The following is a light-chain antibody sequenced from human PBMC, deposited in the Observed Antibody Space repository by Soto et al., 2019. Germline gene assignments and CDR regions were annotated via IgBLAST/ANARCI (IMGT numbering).Light chain of an antibody. V-gene: IGLV1-44*01. CDR3: AAWDDXLXXXL. Sequence: QSVLTQPPSASGTPGQTVTISCSGSGSNIGENAVNWYQHLPGTAPQLLIYSNALRPSGVPHRFSGSKSGTAGSLAISGLQSEDEAHYYCAAWDDXLXXXLFGGGX. J-gene: IGLJ3*02. CDR1: GSNIGENA. CDR2: SNA.